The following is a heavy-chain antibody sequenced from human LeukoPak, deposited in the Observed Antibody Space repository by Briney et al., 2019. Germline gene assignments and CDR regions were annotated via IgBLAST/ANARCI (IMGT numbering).Heavy chain of an antibody. CDR3: ARHSGIISAWNDGGNYFDY. V-gene: IGHV4-39*01. J-gene: IGHJ4*02. CDR1: GGSISSSSYY. Sequence: PSETLSLICTVSGGSISSSSYYWGWIRQPPGKGLEWIGSIYYSGSTYYNPSLKSRVTISVDTSKNQFSLKLSSVTAADTAVYYCARHSGIISAWNDGGNYFDYWGQGTLVTVSS. CDR2: IYYSGST. D-gene: IGHD1-1*01.